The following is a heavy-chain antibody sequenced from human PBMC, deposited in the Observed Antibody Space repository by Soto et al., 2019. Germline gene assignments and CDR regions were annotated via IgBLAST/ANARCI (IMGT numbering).Heavy chain of an antibody. CDR1: GFAFDDYV. CDR3: AKGGSAALIAPSGRDNWFDP. CDR2: ITWNGGTI. Sequence: GGSLRLSCAASGFAFDDYVMHWVRQPPGRGLEWVSGITWNGGTIRYVDSVKGRFTISRGNAENSLYLQMNSLRPEDTAVYYCAKGGSAALIAPSGRDNWFDPWGQGTQVTVSS. V-gene: IGHV3-9*01. D-gene: IGHD6-13*01. J-gene: IGHJ5*02.